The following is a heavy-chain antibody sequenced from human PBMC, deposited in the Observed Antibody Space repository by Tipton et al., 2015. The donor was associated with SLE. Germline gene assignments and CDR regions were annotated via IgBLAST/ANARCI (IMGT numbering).Heavy chain of an antibody. V-gene: IGHV4-61*02. D-gene: IGHD3-3*01. CDR2: NYTSGST. Sequence: TLSLTCTVSGGSISSGSYYWSWIRQPAGKGLEWIGRNYTSGSTYYNPSFQSRVTISVDTSKNQFSLKLSSVTAADTAVYYCATLAFLSGYRVDYLGQGTLVTRSS. CDR3: ATLAFLSGYRVDY. CDR1: GGSISSGSYY. J-gene: IGHJ4*02.